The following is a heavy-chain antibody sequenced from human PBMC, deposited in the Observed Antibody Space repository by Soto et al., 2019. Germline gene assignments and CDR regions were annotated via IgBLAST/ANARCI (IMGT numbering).Heavy chain of an antibody. CDR1: GYTFTSYY. CDR2: INPSDGST. Sequence: ASVKVSCKASGYTFTSYYMHCVRQAPGQGLEWMGIINPSDGSTSYAQKLQGRVTMTRDTSTSTAYMELRSLRSDDTAVYYCARVKTRGAAAGPWANWFDPWGQGTLVTVSS. CDR3: ARVKTRGAAAGPWANWFDP. J-gene: IGHJ5*02. D-gene: IGHD6-13*01. V-gene: IGHV1-46*01.